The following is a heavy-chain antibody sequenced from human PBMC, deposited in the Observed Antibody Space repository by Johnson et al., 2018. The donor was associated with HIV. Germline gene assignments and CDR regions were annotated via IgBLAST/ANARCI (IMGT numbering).Heavy chain of an antibody. CDR2: INWNGGTT. CDR1: GFSFDDFG. D-gene: IGHD2-15*01. J-gene: IGHJ3*02. CDR3: ARVREDCNGASCYRWGTFDI. Sequence: VQLVESGGGVVQPGGSLRLSCAASGFSFDDFGMSWVRQAPGKGLEWVSGINWNGGTTDYADSVKGRFTISRDNAKNSLYLQMNSLRAEDTAFYYGARVREDCNGASCYRWGTFDIWGQGTMVTVSS. V-gene: IGHV3-20*04.